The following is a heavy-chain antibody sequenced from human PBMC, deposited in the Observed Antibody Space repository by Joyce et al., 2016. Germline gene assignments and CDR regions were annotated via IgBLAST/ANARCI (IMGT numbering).Heavy chain of an antibody. J-gene: IGHJ4*02. CDR1: GDSITSGNFY. V-gene: IGHV4-61*02. CDR3: ARDAGGSGRH. D-gene: IGHD3-10*01. CDR2: TRPRGTT. Sequence: QVQVQESGPGLVKPSQTLSLTCTVSGDSITSGNFYWSWLRPAAGKRPEWIGRTRPRGTTNYNPSRKGRVSISLDTSKNQVSLRVNSVTAADTAVYYCARDAGGSGRHWGQGSLGTVSS.